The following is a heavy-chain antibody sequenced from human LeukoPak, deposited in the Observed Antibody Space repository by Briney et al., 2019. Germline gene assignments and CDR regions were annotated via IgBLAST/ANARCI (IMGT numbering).Heavy chain of an antibody. CDR1: GYIFTNYG. D-gene: IGHD3-10*01. J-gene: IGHJ6*02. CDR2: INTETGNP. Sequence: ASVKVSCKASGYIFTNYGVNWVRQAPGQGLEWIGWINTETGNPTYAQGFTGRFVFSLDTSVSAAYLQISSLQAEDTAVYYCARKVRGVYGMDVWGQGITVTVSS. CDR3: ARKVRGVYGMDV. V-gene: IGHV7-4-1*02.